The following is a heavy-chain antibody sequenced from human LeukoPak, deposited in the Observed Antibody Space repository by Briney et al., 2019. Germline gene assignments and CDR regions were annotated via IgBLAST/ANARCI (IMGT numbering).Heavy chain of an antibody. Sequence: GASVKVSCKASGYTFTSYGISWVRQAPGQGLEWMGWISAYNGNTNYAQKLQGRVTMTTDTSTSTAYMELRSLRSDDTAVYYCARDALRKPKHCGGDCYDAFDIWGQGTMVTVSS. D-gene: IGHD2-21*02. CDR3: ARDALRKPKHCGGDCYDAFDI. V-gene: IGHV1-18*01. J-gene: IGHJ3*02. CDR1: GYTFTSYG. CDR2: ISAYNGNT.